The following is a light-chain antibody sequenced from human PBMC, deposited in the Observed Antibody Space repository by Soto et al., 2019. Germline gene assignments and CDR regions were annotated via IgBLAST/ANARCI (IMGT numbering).Light chain of an antibody. J-gene: IGLJ2*01. CDR2: EVN. CDR3: SSYTITSTLVI. CDR1: SSDVGGYDR. Sequence: QSALTQPPSASGSPGQSVTISCTGTSSDVGGYDRVSWYQQHPGKAPKLIIYEVNKRPSGVSDRFSGSKSGNTASLTISGLQAEDEADYYCSSYTITSTLVIFGGGTKVTVL. V-gene: IGLV2-14*01.